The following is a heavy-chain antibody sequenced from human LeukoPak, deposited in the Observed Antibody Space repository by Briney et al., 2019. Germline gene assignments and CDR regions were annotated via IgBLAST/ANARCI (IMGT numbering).Heavy chain of an antibody. CDR1: GFTFSSCG. V-gene: IGHV3-30*03. CDR3: ARGRGPNWGYHGWYFDL. D-gene: IGHD7-27*01. CDR2: ISYDGSNK. J-gene: IGHJ2*01. Sequence: PGGSLRLSCAASGFTFSSCGMHWVRQAPGKGLEWVAVISYDGSNKYYADSVKGRFTISRDNSKNTLYLQMNSLRAEDTAVYYCARGRGPNWGYHGWYFDLWGRGTLVTVSS.